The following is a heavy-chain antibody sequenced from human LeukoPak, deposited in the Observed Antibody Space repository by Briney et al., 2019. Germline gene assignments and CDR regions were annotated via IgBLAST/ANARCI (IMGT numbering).Heavy chain of an antibody. CDR1: GYTFTSYY. V-gene: IGHV1-46*01. Sequence: GASVKVSCKASGYTFTSYYMHWVRQAPGQGLEWMGIINPSGGSTSYAQKFQGRVTMTRDTSTSTVYMELSSLRSEDTAVYYCARRGLWFGELYYFDYWGQGTLVTVSS. D-gene: IGHD3-10*01. CDR2: INPSGGST. CDR3: ARRGLWFGELYYFDY. J-gene: IGHJ4*02.